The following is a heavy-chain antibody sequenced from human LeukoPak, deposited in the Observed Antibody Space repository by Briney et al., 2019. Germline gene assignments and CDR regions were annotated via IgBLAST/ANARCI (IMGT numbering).Heavy chain of an antibody. D-gene: IGHD3-22*01. J-gene: IGHJ4*02. Sequence: SETLSLTCTVSGGSISNYYWSWIRQPPGKGLEWIGYIYYSGSTNYNPSLKSRVTISVDTSRNQFSLKLSSVTAADTAVYYCARQTSGYSDFDYWGQGTLVTVSS. CDR1: GGSISNYY. V-gene: IGHV4-59*08. CDR2: IYYSGST. CDR3: ARQTSGYSDFDY.